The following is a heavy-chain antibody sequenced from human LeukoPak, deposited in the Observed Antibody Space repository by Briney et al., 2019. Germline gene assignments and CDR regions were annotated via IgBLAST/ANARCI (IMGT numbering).Heavy chain of an antibody. D-gene: IGHD2-15*01. Sequence: SETLSLTCTVSGGSISSSSYYWGWIRQPPGKGLEWIGYIYYSGSTKYNPSLKSRVTISVDTSKNQFSLKLSSVAAADTAVYYCARGRADCSGGSCYSGDFDYWGQGTLVTVSS. CDR2: IYYSGST. CDR1: GGSISSSSYY. J-gene: IGHJ4*02. CDR3: ARGRADCSGGSCYSGDFDY. V-gene: IGHV4-61*05.